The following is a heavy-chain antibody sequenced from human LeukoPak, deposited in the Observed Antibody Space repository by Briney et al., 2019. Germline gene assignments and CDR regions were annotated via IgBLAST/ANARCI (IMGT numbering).Heavy chain of an antibody. CDR3: ARGDYYASGSYLGEY. V-gene: IGHV1-18*01. D-gene: IGHD3-10*01. J-gene: IGHJ4*02. CDR2: ISAYNGNT. Sequence: ASVKVSCKTSGYTFTSYGISWVRQAPGQGLEWMGWISAYNGNTNYAQKLQGRVTMTTDTSTSTAYMELRSLRSDDTAVYYCARGDYYASGSYLGEYWGQGTLVTVSS. CDR1: GYTFTSYG.